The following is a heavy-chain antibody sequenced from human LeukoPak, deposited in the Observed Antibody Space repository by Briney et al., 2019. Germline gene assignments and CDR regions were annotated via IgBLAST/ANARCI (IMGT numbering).Heavy chain of an antibody. V-gene: IGHV1-8*01. CDR2: MNPNSGNT. J-gene: IGHJ4*02. CDR3: ARGRRGRGGRDKGFDY. Sequence: GASVKVSCKASGYTFTSYDINWVRQATGQGLEWMGWMNPNSGNTGYAQKFQGRVTMTRNTSISTAYMELSSLRSEDTAVYYCARGRRGRGGRDKGFDYWGQRTLVTLSS. D-gene: IGHD3-10*01. CDR1: GYTFTSYD.